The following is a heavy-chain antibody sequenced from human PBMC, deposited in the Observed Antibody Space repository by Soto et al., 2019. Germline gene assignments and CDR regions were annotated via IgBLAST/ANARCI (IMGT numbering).Heavy chain of an antibody. CDR1: GFTFSSYA. V-gene: IGHV3-23*01. D-gene: IGHD1-26*01. CDR3: AKVRTWELLGDLDY. J-gene: IGHJ4*02. Sequence: GGSLRLSCAASGFTFSSYAMSWVRQAPGKGLEWVSAIGGSGGSTYYADSVKGRFTISRDNSKNTLYLQMNSLRAEDTAVYYCAKVRTWELLGDLDYWGQGTLVTVSS. CDR2: IGGSGGST.